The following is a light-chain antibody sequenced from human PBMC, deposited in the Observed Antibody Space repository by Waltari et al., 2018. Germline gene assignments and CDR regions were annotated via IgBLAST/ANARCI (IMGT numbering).Light chain of an antibody. J-gene: IGLJ2*01. CDR3: QSYDSSLSGPVV. CDR2: GNS. V-gene: IGLV1-40*01. CDR1: SSNIGAGYD. Sequence: QSVLTQPPSVSGAPGQRVTISCTGSSSNIGAGYDVHWYQQLPGTAPKLLIYGNSNRPARVPDRFSGSKSGTAASLAITGLQAEDEADDYCQSYDSSLSGPVVFGGGTKLTVL.